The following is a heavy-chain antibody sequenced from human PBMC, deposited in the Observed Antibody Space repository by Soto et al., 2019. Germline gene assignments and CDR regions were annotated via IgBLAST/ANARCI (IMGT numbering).Heavy chain of an antibody. J-gene: IGHJ4*02. CDR3: AKGRGGSGSLTPRVDF. V-gene: IGHV3-23*01. CDR1: GFTFNNYA. CDR2: ISGAGDTT. Sequence: EVQLLESGGGLVQPGGSLRLSCAASGFTFNNYAMTWVRQAPGKGLEWVSAISGAGDTTSYADSVKGRFTLSRDGSKNTLYLQMSSLRAEDTALYYCAKGRGGSGSLTPRVDFWGQGTLVTVSS. D-gene: IGHD3-10*01.